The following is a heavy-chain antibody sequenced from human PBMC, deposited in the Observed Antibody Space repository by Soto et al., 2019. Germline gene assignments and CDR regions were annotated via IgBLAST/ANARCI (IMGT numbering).Heavy chain of an antibody. CDR2: IYYSGST. J-gene: IGHJ5*02. D-gene: IGHD2-2*01. Sequence: QVQLQESGPGLVKPSQTLSLTCTVSGGSISSGGYYWSWIRQHPGKGLEWIGYIYYSGSTYYNPSLKSRVTISVDTSKNQFSLKLSSVTAADTAVYYCARADIVVVPAAHDQPWFDPWGQGTLVTVSS. V-gene: IGHV4-31*03. CDR3: ARADIVVVPAAHDQPWFDP. CDR1: GGSISSGGYY.